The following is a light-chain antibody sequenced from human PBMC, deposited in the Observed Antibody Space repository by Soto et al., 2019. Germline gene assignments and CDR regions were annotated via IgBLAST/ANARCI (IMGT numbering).Light chain of an antibody. CDR1: QSVSYN. V-gene: IGKV3D-15*01. Sequence: ILMTQSPATLSVSPGDRATLSCSASQSVSYNLAWYQQKPGQAPRLLIYDASTRATGIPARFSGSASGTEFTLTISSLLSEDFAVYYCQQYNNWPLTFGGGTKVDIK. CDR2: DAS. CDR3: QQYNNWPLT. J-gene: IGKJ4*01.